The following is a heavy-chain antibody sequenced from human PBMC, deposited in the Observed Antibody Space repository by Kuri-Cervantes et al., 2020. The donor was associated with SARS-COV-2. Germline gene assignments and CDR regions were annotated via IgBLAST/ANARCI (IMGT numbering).Heavy chain of an antibody. CDR3: AGVAAGKRVNWFDP. V-gene: IGHV4-61*02. J-gene: IGHJ5*02. CDR1: GGSISSGSYY. CDR2: IYTSGST. Sequence: LSLTCTVSGGSISSGSYYWSWIRQPAGKGLEWIGRIYTSGSTNYNPSLKSRVTISVDTSKNQFSLKLSSVTAADTAVYYCAGVAAGKRVNWFDPWGQGTLVTVSS. D-gene: IGHD6-13*01.